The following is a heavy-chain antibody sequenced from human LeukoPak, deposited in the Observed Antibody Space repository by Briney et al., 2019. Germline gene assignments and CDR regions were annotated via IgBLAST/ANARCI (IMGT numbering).Heavy chain of an antibody. CDR1: GGTFSSYA. CDR2: IIPIFGTA. CDR3: AANPGSHEWPELFDY. Sequence: GASVKVSCKASGGTFSSYAISWVRQAPGQGLEWMGGIIPIFGTANYAQKFQGRVTITADESTSTAYMELSSLRSEDTAVYYCAANPGSHEWPELFDYWGQGTLVTVSS. V-gene: IGHV1-69*13. D-gene: IGHD1-26*01. J-gene: IGHJ4*02.